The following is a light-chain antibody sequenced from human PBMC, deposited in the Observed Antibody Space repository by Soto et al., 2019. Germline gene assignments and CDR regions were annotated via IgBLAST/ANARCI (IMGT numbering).Light chain of an antibody. Sequence: DIQMTQSPSSLSASVGDRVTITCQASQDISNYLNWYQQKPGKAPKLLIYDASNLETGGPSRFSGRGSGKDFTFTISSLQTEDIATYYCQQYDNLPSITFGQGTRLEIK. CDR1: QDISNY. V-gene: IGKV1-33*01. CDR2: DAS. J-gene: IGKJ5*01. CDR3: QQYDNLPSIT.